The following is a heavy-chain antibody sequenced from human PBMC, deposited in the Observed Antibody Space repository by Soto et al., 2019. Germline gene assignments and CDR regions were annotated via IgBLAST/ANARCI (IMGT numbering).Heavy chain of an antibody. CDR3: ARGEAVTFDY. V-gene: IGHV4-34*01. CDR1: GGSFSGYY. CDR2: INHSGST. J-gene: IGHJ4*02. D-gene: IGHD4-17*01. Sequence: SETLSLTCAVYGGSFSGYYWSWIRQPPGKGLEWIGEINHSGSTNYNPSLKSRVTISVDTSKNQFSLKLSSVTAADTAVYYCARGEAVTFDYWGQGTLVTVSS.